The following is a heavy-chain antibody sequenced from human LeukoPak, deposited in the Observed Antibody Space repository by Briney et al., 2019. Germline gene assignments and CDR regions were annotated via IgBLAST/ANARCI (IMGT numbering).Heavy chain of an antibody. J-gene: IGHJ4*02. CDR1: GGTFSSYA. V-gene: IGHV1-69*05. D-gene: IGHD1-26*01. CDR3: ARATSGYFDY. CDR2: IIPIFGTA. Sequence: ASVKVSCKASGGTFSSYAISWVRQAPGQGLEWMGRIIPIFGTANYAQKFQGRVTITTDESTSTAYMELSGLRSEDTAVYYCARATSGYFDYWGQGTLVTVSS.